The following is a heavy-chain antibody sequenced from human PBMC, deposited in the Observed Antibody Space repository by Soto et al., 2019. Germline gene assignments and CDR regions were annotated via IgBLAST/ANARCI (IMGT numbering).Heavy chain of an antibody. CDR2: MHPSGNT. V-gene: IGHV4-4*02. D-gene: IGHD2-21*01. J-gene: IGHJ4*02. CDR1: GASVSSGNW. Sequence: QVQLQESDPGLLKPSRTLFLTCAVSGASVSSGNWWSWVRQPPGKGLEWIGEMHPSGNTNYNPSLKSRVSVSVDKSKNQLSLHLNSLTAADTAVYFCARHGDYFFDFWGQGTLVTVSS. CDR3: ARHGDYFFDF.